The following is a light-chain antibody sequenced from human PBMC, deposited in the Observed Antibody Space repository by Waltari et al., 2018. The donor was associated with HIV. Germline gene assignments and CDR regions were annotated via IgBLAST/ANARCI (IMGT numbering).Light chain of an antibody. CDR2: SDT. Sequence: QSVLTQPPSASGTPGQWVTISCSGSSSNIGSRYVNWYQQLPGTAPKLLIHSDTQRPSGVPDRLSGSKSGTAASLAISGLQSEDEAYYYCSTWDDSLNGRVFGGGTKLTVL. CDR1: SSNIGSRY. J-gene: IGLJ3*02. V-gene: IGLV1-44*01. CDR3: STWDDSLNGRV.